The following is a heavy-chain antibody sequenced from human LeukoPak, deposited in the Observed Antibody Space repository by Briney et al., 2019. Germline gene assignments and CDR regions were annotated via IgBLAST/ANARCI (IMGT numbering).Heavy chain of an antibody. Sequence: SVKVSCKASGGTFSSYAISWVRQAPGQGLEWMGGIIPIFGTANYAQKFQGRVTSTTDESTSTAYMELSSLRSEDTAVYYCASITIFGVGPRSYWYFDLWGRGTLVTVSS. CDR2: IIPIFGTA. D-gene: IGHD3-3*01. CDR3: ASITIFGVGPRSYWYFDL. CDR1: GGTFSSYA. V-gene: IGHV1-69*05. J-gene: IGHJ2*01.